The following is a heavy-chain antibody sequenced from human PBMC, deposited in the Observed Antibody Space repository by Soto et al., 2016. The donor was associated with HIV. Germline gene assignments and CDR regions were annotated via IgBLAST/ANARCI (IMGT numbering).Heavy chain of an antibody. CDR2: IKSKTDGGTT. J-gene: IGHJ6*03. CDR1: GFTFSNAW. Sequence: EVQLVESGGGLVKPGGSLRLSCAASGFTFSNAWMSWVRQAPGKGLEWVGRIKSKTDGGTTDYAAPVKGRFTISRDDSKNTLYLQMNSLKTEDTAVYYCTSSDPIAAAGTISYYYYYMDVWGKGTTVTVSS. V-gene: IGHV3-15*01. D-gene: IGHD6-13*01. CDR3: TSSDPIAAAGTISYYYYYMDV.